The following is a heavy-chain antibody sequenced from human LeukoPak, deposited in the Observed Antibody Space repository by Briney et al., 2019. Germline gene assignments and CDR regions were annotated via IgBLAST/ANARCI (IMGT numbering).Heavy chain of an antibody. CDR2: ISSRSSPI. Sequence: GGSLRLSCAASGFTFSSYSMNWVRQAPGKGLEWVSYISSRSSPIYYADSVKGRFTISRDNDKNSLYLQMNSLRAEDTAVYYCARRTSPGYMDVWGKGTTVTVSS. V-gene: IGHV3-48*01. D-gene: IGHD2-2*01. CDR3: ARRTSPGYMDV. CDR1: GFTFSSYS. J-gene: IGHJ6*03.